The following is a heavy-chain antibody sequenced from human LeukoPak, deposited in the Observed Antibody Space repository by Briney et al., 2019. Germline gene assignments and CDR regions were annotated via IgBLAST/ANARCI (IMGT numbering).Heavy chain of an antibody. CDR2: INPSGGST. Sequence: GASVKVSCKTSGYTFTSYYMHWVRQAPGQGLEWMGIINPSGGSTTYAQKFQGRVTMTKDTSTSTVYMELSSLRSEDTAVYYCARAYSAALEDYVWGSYRSYYFDYWGQGTLVTVSS. D-gene: IGHD3-16*02. J-gene: IGHJ4*02. V-gene: IGHV1-46*01. CDR1: GYTFTSYY. CDR3: ARAYSAALEDYVWGSYRSYYFDY.